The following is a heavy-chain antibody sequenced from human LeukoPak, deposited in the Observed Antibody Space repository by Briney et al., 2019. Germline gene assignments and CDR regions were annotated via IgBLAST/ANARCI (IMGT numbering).Heavy chain of an antibody. J-gene: IGHJ4*02. Sequence: TGGSLRLSCAASGFTFSSYSMNWVRQAPGKGLEWVSSISTSSSYIYYADSVKGRFTISRDNAKNSLFLQMNSLRAEDTAVYYCARDLLEIAADSYFDYWGQGTLVTVSS. D-gene: IGHD6-13*01. V-gene: IGHV3-21*01. CDR3: ARDLLEIAADSYFDY. CDR1: GFTFSSYS. CDR2: ISTSSSYI.